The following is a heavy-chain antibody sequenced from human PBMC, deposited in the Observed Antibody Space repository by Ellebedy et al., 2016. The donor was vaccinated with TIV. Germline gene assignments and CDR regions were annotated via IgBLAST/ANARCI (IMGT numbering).Heavy chain of an antibody. CDR1: GGSFLGYY. V-gene: IGHV4-34*01. Sequence: SETLSLXXTVHGGSFLGYYWSWIRQSPGKGLQWIGEINPSGGTNYTTSLKSRLTMSIDTSKRQISLNLKSATAAYTAVYYCARGRRFSASFHPMMSTFEVWGQGTTVIVSS. J-gene: IGHJ3*01. CDR2: INPSGGT. D-gene: IGHD3-10*01. CDR3: ARGRRFSASFHPMMSTFEV.